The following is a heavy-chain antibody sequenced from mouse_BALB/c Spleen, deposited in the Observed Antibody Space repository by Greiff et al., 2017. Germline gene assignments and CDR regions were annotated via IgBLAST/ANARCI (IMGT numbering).Heavy chain of an antibody. V-gene: IGHV1-55*01. CDR3: ARGGGPFAY. CDR2: IYPGSGST. CDR1: GYNFTSYW. Sequence: QVHVKQPGAELVKPGTSVKLSCKASGYNFTSYWINWVKLRPGQGLEWIGDIYPGSGSTNYNEKFKSKATLTVDTSSSTAYMQLSSLASEDSALYYCARGGGPFAYWGQGTLVTVSA. J-gene: IGHJ3*01.